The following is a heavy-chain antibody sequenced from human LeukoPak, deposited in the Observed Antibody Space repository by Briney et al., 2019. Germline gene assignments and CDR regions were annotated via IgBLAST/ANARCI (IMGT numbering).Heavy chain of an antibody. Sequence: EASVKASCKASGYTFSSYGISWVRQAPGQGLEWMGWISAYNGNTNYAQKLQGRVTMTTDTSTSTAYMELRSLRSDDTAVYYCARVAYGGNWFDPWGQGTLVTVSS. J-gene: IGHJ5*02. CDR2: ISAYNGNT. CDR1: GYTFSSYG. V-gene: IGHV1-18*01. CDR3: ARVAYGGNWFDP. D-gene: IGHD4-23*01.